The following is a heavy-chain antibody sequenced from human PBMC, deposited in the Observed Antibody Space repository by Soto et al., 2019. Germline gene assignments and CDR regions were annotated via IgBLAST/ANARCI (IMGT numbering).Heavy chain of an antibody. J-gene: IGHJ4*02. CDR1: GFTVSSNY. Sequence: ESGGGLIQPGGSLRLSCAASGFTVSSNYMSWVRQAPGKGLEWVSVIYSGGSTYYADSVKGRFTISRDNSKNTLYLQMYSLRADDTAVYYCARAITGTTAFDYWGQGTLVTVSS. D-gene: IGHD1-20*01. CDR3: ARAITGTTAFDY. V-gene: IGHV3-53*01. CDR2: IYSGGST.